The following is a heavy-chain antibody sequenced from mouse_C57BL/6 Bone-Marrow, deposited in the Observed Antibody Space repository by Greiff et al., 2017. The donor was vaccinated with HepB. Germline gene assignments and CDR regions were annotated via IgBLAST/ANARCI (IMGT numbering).Heavy chain of an antibody. D-gene: IGHD1-1*01. J-gene: IGHJ2*01. Sequence: QVQLQQPGAELVKPGASVKLSCKASGYTFTSYWMHWVKQRPGQGLEWIGMIHPNSGSTNYNEKFKSKATLTVDKSSSTAYMQLSSLTSEDSAVYYCARGDTTVVEAPFGYWGQGTTLTVSS. V-gene: IGHV1-64*01. CDR2: IHPNSGST. CDR1: GYTFTSYW. CDR3: ARGDTTVVEAPFGY.